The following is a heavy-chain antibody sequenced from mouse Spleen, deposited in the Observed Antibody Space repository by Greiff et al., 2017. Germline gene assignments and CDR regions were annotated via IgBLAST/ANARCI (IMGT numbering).Heavy chain of an antibody. J-gene: IGHJ3*01. CDR3: ARHESYYDYEGWFAY. CDR2: FYPGSGSI. D-gene: IGHD2-4*01. V-gene: IGHV1-62-2*01. Sequence: VKLMESGAELVKPGASVKLSCKASGYTFTEYIIHWVKQRSGQGLEWIGWFYPGSGSIKYNEKFKDKATLTADKSSSTVYMELSRLTSEDSAVYFCARHESYYDYEGWFAYWGQGTLVTVSA. CDR1: GYTFTEYI.